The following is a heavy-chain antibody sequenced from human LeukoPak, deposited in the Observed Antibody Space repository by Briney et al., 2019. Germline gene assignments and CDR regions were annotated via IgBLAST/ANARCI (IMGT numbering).Heavy chain of an antibody. CDR3: ARDGYNYGLDL. J-gene: IGHJ5*02. Sequence: SETLSLTCTVSGGSISSYYWSWLRQPPGKGLEWIGYIYYSGSTNYNPSLKSRVTISVDTSKNQFSLKLSSVTAADTAVYYCARDGYNYGLDLWAQGTLVSVS. CDR1: GGSISSYY. D-gene: IGHD5-24*01. V-gene: IGHV4-59*01. CDR2: IYYSGST.